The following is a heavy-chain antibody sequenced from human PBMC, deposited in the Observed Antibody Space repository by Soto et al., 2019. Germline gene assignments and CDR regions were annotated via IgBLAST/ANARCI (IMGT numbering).Heavy chain of an antibody. CDR3: ARVTSITPLFTFHP. J-gene: IGHJ3*01. Sequence: QVQLQESGPGLVKPSQTLSLTCAVSGASIDTGDYFWSWIRQHPGKGLAWIGYIYYSGSTYYNPSLKSRLTISRDKSKNHFSLNLISVTAADTAVYYCARVTSITPLFTFHPWGQGTMVTVSS. CDR1: GASIDTGDYF. V-gene: IGHV4-31*11. CDR2: IYYSGST. D-gene: IGHD5-12*01.